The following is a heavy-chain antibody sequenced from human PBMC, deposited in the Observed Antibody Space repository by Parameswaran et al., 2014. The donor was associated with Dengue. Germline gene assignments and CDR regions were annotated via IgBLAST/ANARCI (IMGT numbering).Heavy chain of an antibody. V-gene: IGHV1-3*04. CDR3: ALGAFDY. D-gene: IGHD3-16*01. J-gene: IGHJ4*02. Sequence: WVRQAPGQRLEWMGWISTGNGDTRYSQRFQGRVTITRDTSASTAYMELSSLRSEDTAVYFCALGAFDYWGQGTLVTVSS. CDR2: ISTGNGDT.